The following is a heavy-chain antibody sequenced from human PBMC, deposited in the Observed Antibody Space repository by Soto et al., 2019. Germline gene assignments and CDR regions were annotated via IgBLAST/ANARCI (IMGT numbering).Heavy chain of an antibody. CDR1: GFSFSSYA. Sequence: QVRLVESGGGVVQPGRSLRLSCTASGFSFSSYAMYWFRQPPGKGLEWVAVISHDGINKHYADSVKGRVTVSSDNSNHSLGLQLNSLRGEDTAMYYCARDMYSSDYFVKWFEPWGQGTLVTVSS. J-gene: IGHJ5*02. D-gene: IGHD6-19*01. CDR3: ARDMYSSDYFVKWFEP. V-gene: IGHV3-30-3*01. CDR2: ISHDGINK.